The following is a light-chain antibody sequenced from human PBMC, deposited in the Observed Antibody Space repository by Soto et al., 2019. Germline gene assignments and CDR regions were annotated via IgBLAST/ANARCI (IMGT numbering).Light chain of an antibody. V-gene: IGKV3D-11*01. CDR3: QQRSNWLT. J-gene: IGKJ4*01. Sequence: EIVLTQSPATLSLSPGERATLSFRASQGVSSYLAWYQQKPGQAPRLLIYDASNRATGIPARFSGSGPGTDFTLTISSLEPEDFAVYYCQQRSNWLTFGGGTKVDIK. CDR2: DAS. CDR1: QGVSSY.